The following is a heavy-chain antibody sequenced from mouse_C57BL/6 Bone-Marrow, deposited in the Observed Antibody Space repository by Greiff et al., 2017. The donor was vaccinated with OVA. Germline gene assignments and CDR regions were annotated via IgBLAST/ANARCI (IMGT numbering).Heavy chain of an antibody. Sequence: EVQLQQSGPELVKPGDSVKISCKASGYSFTGYFMNWVMQSHGKSLEWIGRITPYNGDTFYNQKFKGKATLTVDKSSSTAHMELRSLTSEDSAVYYCARRAFRDRYSSFYYAMDYWGQGTSVTVSS. D-gene: IGHD1-1*01. V-gene: IGHV1-20*01. J-gene: IGHJ4*01. CDR2: ITPYNGDT. CDR3: ARRAFRDRYSSFYYAMDY. CDR1: GYSFTGYF.